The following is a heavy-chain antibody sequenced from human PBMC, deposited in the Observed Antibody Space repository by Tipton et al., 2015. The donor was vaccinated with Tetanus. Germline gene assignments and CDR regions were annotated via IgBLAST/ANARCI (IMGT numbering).Heavy chain of an antibody. V-gene: IGHV4-39*01. D-gene: IGHD3-3*01. CDR1: GGSINSTTYY. CDR2: IYFSGRA. Sequence: LRLSCTVSGGSINSTTYYWGWIRQAPGKGLEWIGSIYFSGRAYYNPSLKSRVTISIHTSKNQLSLRLTSVTAADTAVYYCARIYDFWSGYYSDHWGQGTLVTVSS. CDR3: ARIYDFWSGYYSDH. J-gene: IGHJ4*02.